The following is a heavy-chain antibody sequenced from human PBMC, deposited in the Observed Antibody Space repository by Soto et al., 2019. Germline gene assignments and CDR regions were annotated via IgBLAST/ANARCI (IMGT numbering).Heavy chain of an antibody. J-gene: IGHJ6*02. D-gene: IGHD3-10*01. Sequence: QVQLQESGPGLVKPSETLSLTCTVSGASVNTYSWSWIRQPAGKGQEWIGRIYTSASTNYSPSLKGRLTLSVDTSKNQVSLKLTSVTAADTAIYYCAKDREEGYNFYYGMDVWGQGATVTVSS. CDR1: GASVNTYS. CDR3: AKDREEGYNFYYGMDV. V-gene: IGHV4-4*07. CDR2: IYTSAST.